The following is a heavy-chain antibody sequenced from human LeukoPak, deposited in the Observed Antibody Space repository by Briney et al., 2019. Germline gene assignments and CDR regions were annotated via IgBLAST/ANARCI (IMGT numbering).Heavy chain of an antibody. CDR3: ARKGDFWVHDC. CDR2: IYYSGST. Sequence: SETLSLTCTVSGGSISRFYWSWIRQPPGKGLEWIGNIYYSGSTNYNPSLKSRVTISVDTSKNQFSLKLSSVTAADTAVYYCARKGDFWVHDCWGQGTLVTVSS. CDR1: GGSISRFY. D-gene: IGHD3-3*01. J-gene: IGHJ4*02. V-gene: IGHV4-59*01.